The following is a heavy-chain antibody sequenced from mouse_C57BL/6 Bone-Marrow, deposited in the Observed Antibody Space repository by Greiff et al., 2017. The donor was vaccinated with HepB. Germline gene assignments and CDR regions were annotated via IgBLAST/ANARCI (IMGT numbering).Heavy chain of an antibody. D-gene: IGHD1-1*01. CDR3: GKHEDPAEYYGSWSVDV. V-gene: IGHV1-62-2*01. Sequence: QVQLQQSGAELVKPGASVKLSCKASGYTFTEYTIHWVKQRTGQGLEWIGWFYPGSGSIKYNEKFKDKATLTADKSSSTVYMELSRLSSEDSAVYFCGKHEDPAEYYGSWSVDVWGTGTTVTVSS. CDR1: GYTFTEYT. CDR2: FYPGSGSI. J-gene: IGHJ1*03.